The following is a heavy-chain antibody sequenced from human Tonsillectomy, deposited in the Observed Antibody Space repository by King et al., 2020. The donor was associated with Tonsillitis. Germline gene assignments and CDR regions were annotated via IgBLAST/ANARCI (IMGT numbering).Heavy chain of an antibody. Sequence: VQLVESGGGLVKPGWSLRLSCAASGFTFSDYTINWVRQAPGKGLEWVSSISSRGRYIYYADSVKGRFTISRDNAKNSLFLQMNSLTAEDTAVYYCARDRLSGDHWGQGILVTVCS. D-gene: IGHD2-21*02. J-gene: IGHJ4*02. CDR1: GFTFSDYT. V-gene: IGHV3-21*01. CDR2: ISSRGRYI. CDR3: ARDRLSGDH.